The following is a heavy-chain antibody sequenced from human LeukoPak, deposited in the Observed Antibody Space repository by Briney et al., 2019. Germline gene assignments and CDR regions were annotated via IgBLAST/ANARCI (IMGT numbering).Heavy chain of an antibody. V-gene: IGHV4-34*01. Sequence: SETPSLTCAVYGGSFSGYYWSWIRQPPGKGLEWIGDVNHSGSTNYNPSLKSRVTISVDTSKNQFSLKLSSVTAADTAVYHCARALSIVVVPGATFWFDPWGQGTLVTVSS. J-gene: IGHJ5*02. CDR1: GGSFSGYY. CDR3: ARALSIVVVPGATFWFDP. D-gene: IGHD2-2*01. CDR2: VNHSGST.